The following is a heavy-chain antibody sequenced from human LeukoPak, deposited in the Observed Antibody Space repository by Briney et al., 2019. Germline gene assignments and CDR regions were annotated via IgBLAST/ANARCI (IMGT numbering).Heavy chain of an antibody. CDR2: VYYTGST. Sequence: SETLSLTCTVSGASITNSLYYWGWIRQPPGKGLEWIATVYYTGSTYHSPSLKSRVTISIDTSKSHFSLKLRSVTAADMAVYYCARQDFGSGILPGYWGQGTLVTVSS. CDR3: ARQDFGSGILPGY. V-gene: IGHV4-39*01. J-gene: IGHJ4*02. CDR1: GASITNSLYY. D-gene: IGHD3-10*01.